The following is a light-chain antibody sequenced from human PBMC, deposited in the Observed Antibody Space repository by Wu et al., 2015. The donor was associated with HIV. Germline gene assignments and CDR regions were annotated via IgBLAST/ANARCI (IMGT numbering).Light chain of an antibody. V-gene: IGKV1-39*01. CDR3: QQLNSYPRLT. CDR2: AAS. Sequence: DIQMTQSPSSLSASVGDRVTITCRASQSISSYLNWYQQKPGKAPKLLIYAASSLQSGVPSRFSGSGSGTDFTLTISSLQPEDFATYYCQQLNSYPRLTFGGGTKVEIK. CDR1: QSISSY. J-gene: IGKJ4*01.